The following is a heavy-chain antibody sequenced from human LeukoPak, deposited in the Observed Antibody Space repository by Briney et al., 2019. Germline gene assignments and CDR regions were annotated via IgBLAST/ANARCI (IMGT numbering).Heavy chain of an antibody. CDR1: GYSISSSNW. CDR3: ASVGAPLPF. D-gene: IGHD1-26*01. J-gene: IGHJ4*02. Sequence: SETLSLTCAVSGYSISSSNWWGWIRQPPGKGREWIGYIYYSGSTYYNPSLKSRVTMSVGTSKNQFSLKLSSVTAVDTAVYYCASVGAPLPFWGQGTLVTVSS. CDR2: IYYSGST. V-gene: IGHV4-28*01.